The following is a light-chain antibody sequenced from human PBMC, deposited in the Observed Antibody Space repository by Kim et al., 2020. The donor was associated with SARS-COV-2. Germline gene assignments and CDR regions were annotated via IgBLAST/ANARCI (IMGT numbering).Light chain of an antibody. J-gene: IGKJ1*01. CDR1: QNVDSW. Sequence: DIQMTQSPSTLSASVGDRVTITCRASQNVDSWLAWHQQKPGKAPKLLIYKASSLESGVPSRFSGSGSGTEFTLTISSLQPDDFATYYCQHYKTSSRTFGQGTKVDIK. CDR3: QHYKTSSRT. V-gene: IGKV1-5*03. CDR2: KAS.